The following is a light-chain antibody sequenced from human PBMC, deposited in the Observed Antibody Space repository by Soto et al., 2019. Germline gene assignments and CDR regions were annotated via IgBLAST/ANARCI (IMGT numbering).Light chain of an antibody. CDR3: AAWDDSLNGHWV. J-gene: IGLJ3*02. Sequence: QSVLTQPPSASGTPGQRVTISCSGSSSNIGSNTVNWYQQLPGTAPKLLIYSNNQRPSGVPDRFSGSKSGTSASLAISGLQSEDEADYYSAAWDDSLNGHWVFGGGTKVTVL. V-gene: IGLV1-44*01. CDR1: SSNIGSNT. CDR2: SNN.